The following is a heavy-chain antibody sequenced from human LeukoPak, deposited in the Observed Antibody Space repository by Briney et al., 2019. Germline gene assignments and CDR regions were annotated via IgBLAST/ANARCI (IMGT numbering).Heavy chain of an antibody. Sequence: SETLSLTCTVSGGSISSGSYYWSWIRQPAGKGLEWIGRIYTSGSTNYNPSLKSRVTISVDTSKNQFSLKLSSVTAADTAVYYRARDPPVPASYSSPIWGQGTMVTVSS. V-gene: IGHV4-61*02. CDR2: IYTSGST. CDR3: ARDPPVPASYSSPI. D-gene: IGHD6-13*01. CDR1: GGSISSGSYY. J-gene: IGHJ3*02.